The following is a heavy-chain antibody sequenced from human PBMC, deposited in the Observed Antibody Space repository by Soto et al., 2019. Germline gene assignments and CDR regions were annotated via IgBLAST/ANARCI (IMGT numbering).Heavy chain of an antibody. J-gene: IGHJ6*02. Sequence: SETLSLTCAVSGDPISSSKWWTWVRQTPGKGLEWIGKIDQNGITNYNPSLKSRVTILKDNSKNQLSLKLTSVTAVDSAVYYCARLNRDYYYYGMDVWGQGATVTVSS. CDR1: GDPISSSKW. V-gene: IGHV4-4*02. CDR3: ARLNRDYYYYGMDV. CDR2: IDQNGIT.